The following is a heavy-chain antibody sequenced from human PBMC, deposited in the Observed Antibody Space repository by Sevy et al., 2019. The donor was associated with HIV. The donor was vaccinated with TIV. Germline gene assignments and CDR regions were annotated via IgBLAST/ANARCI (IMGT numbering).Heavy chain of an antibody. Sequence: GGSLRLSCAASGFTFSSYAMHWVRQAPGKGLEWVAVISYDGSNKYYGDSVKGRFTISRDNSKNTLYLQMNSLRAEDTVVDYCARDYRRRFYGGKSGPYAFDIWGQGTMVTVSS. CDR2: ISYDGSNK. CDR3: ARDYRRRFYGGKSGPYAFDI. CDR1: GFTFSSYA. V-gene: IGHV3-30-3*01. J-gene: IGHJ3*02. D-gene: IGHD4-17*01.